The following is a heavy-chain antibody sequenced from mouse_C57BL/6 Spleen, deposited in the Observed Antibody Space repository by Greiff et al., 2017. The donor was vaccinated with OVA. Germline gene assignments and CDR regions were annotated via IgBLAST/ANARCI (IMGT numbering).Heavy chain of an antibody. Sequence: EVQLQESVAELVRPGASVKLSCTASGFNIKNTYMHWVKQRPEQGLEWIGRIDPANGNTKYAPKFQGKATITADTSSNTAYLQLSSLTSEDTAIYYCAITLYYYGSSFYAMDYWGQGTSVTVSS. CDR1: GFNIKNTY. CDR2: IDPANGNT. J-gene: IGHJ4*01. V-gene: IGHV14-3*01. D-gene: IGHD1-1*01. CDR3: AITLYYYGSSFYAMDY.